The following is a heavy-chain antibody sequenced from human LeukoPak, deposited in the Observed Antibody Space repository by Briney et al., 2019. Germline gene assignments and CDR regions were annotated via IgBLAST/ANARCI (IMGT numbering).Heavy chain of an antibody. D-gene: IGHD5-12*01. CDR2: IYYSGST. CDR3: AAQYSGYVRLDY. Sequence: SETLSPTCTVSGGSISSSSYYWGWIRQPPGKGLEWIGSIYYSGSTYYNPSLKSRVTISVDTSKNQFSLKLSSVTAADTAVYYCAAQYSGYVRLDYWGQGTLVTVSS. J-gene: IGHJ4*02. CDR1: GGSISSSSYY. V-gene: IGHV4-39*07.